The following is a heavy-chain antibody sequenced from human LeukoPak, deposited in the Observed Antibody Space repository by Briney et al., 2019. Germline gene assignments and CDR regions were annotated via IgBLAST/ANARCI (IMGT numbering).Heavy chain of an antibody. J-gene: IGHJ3*01. D-gene: IGHD6-13*01. CDR3: ASSTGYSSSSRWFDP. CDR2: IYRSGST. CDR1: GGSISSGGYS. V-gene: IGHV4-30-2*05. Sequence: SQTLSLTCAVSGGSISSGGYSWSWIRQPPGKGLEWIGYIYRSGSTYYNPSLKSRVTISVDTSKNQFSLKLSSVTAADTAVYYCASSTGYSSSSRWFDPWGQGTMVTVSS.